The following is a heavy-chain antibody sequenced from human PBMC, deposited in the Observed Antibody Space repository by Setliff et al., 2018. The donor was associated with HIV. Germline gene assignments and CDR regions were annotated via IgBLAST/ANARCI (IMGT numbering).Heavy chain of an antibody. V-gene: IGHV3-48*03. CDR2: MTASGSTI. D-gene: IGHD1-26*01. CDR1: GFTFSIYE. CDR3: ARDDPAGGIDF. Sequence: GGSLRLSCAASGFTFSIYEMNWVRQAPGKGLEWVSYMTASGSTIYYADSVKGRFTVARDNAKNSLYLQMNSLRAEDTAIYYCARDDPAGGIDFWGQGTLVTVSS. J-gene: IGHJ4*02.